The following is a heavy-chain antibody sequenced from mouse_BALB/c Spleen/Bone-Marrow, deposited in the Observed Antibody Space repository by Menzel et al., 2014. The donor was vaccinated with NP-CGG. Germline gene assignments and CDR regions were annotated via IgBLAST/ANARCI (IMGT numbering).Heavy chain of an antibody. V-gene: IGHV1S22*01. Sequence: LQQSGSELVRSGASVKLSCKASGYTFTSYWMHWVKQRPGQGLEWIGNIYPGSGSTNYDEKFKSKATLTVDTSSSTAYMQLSSLTSEDSAVYYCTREVRRYAMDYWGQGTSVTVSS. D-gene: IGHD2-14*01. CDR1: GYTFTSYW. CDR2: IYPGSGST. CDR3: TREVRRYAMDY. J-gene: IGHJ4*01.